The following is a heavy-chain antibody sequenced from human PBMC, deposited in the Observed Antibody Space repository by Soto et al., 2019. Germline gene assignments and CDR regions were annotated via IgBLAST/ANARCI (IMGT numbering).Heavy chain of an antibody. Sequence: GGSLRLSCAASGFTFSSYGMHWVRQAPGKGLEWVAVISYDGSNKYYADSVKGRFTISRDNSKNTLYLQMNSLRAEDTAVYYCAKDRSSGGSGSYYNRPYYYYGMDVWGQGTTVTVSS. CDR1: GFTFSSYG. D-gene: IGHD3-10*01. CDR2: ISYDGSNK. CDR3: AKDRSSGGSGSYYNRPYYYYGMDV. V-gene: IGHV3-30*18. J-gene: IGHJ6*02.